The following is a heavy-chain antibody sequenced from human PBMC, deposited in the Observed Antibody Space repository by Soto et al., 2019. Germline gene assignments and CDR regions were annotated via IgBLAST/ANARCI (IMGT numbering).Heavy chain of an antibody. CDR1: GDSVSSNSAA. D-gene: IGHD3-22*01. CDR2: TYYRSKWYN. V-gene: IGHV6-1*01. CDR3: AKDRYLDHDSRGYLFDN. J-gene: IGHJ4*02. Sequence: SQTLSLTCAISGDSVSSNSAAWNWIRQSPSRGLEWLGRTYYRSKWYNDYAVSVKSRITINPDTSKNQFSLQLNSVTPEDTAVYYCAKDRYLDHDSRGYLFDNWGQGTLVTVSS.